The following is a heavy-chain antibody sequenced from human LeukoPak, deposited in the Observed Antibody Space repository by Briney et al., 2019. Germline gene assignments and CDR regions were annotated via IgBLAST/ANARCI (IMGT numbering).Heavy chain of an antibody. Sequence: GGSLRLFCAASGFTFNTYAMSWVRQASGKGLEWVSAISGSAGSTYYADSVKGRFTISRDNSKNILYLQIHSLRAEDTAVYYCAKGKGSSSSSIDWWGQGTLVTVSS. CDR3: AKGKGSSSSSIDW. J-gene: IGHJ4*02. D-gene: IGHD2-15*01. CDR2: ISGSAGST. CDR1: GFTFNTYA. V-gene: IGHV3-23*01.